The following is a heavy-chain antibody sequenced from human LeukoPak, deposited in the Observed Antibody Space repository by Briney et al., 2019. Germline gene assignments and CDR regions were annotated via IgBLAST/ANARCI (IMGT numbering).Heavy chain of an antibody. J-gene: IGHJ4*02. Sequence: SETLSLTCTVSGGSIRSSYWSWSWIRQPPGKGLEWIGSIYYSGSTNYNPSLKSRITISIDTSTNQFSLKLTSVTTADTAVYYCARVHSRLVGHFDSWGQGTLVTVSS. CDR2: IYYSGST. CDR1: GGSIRSSY. D-gene: IGHD6-19*01. V-gene: IGHV4-59*01. CDR3: ARVHSRLVGHFDS.